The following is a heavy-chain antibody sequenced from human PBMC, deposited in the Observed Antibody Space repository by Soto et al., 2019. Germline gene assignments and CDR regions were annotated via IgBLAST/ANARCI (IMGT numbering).Heavy chain of an antibody. V-gene: IGHV3-23*01. CDR2: ISGSGGST. CDR1: GFTLSSYA. Sequence: GGSLRLSCAASGFTLSSYAMSWVRQAPGKGLEWVSAISGSGGSTYYADSVKGRFTISRDNSKNTLYLQMNSLRAEDTAVYYCAKDFIVGATPAPYYFDYWGQGTLVTVSS. D-gene: IGHD1-26*01. J-gene: IGHJ4*02. CDR3: AKDFIVGATPAPYYFDY.